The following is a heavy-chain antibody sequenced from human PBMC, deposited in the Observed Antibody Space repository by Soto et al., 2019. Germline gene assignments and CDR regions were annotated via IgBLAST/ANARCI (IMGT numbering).Heavy chain of an antibody. D-gene: IGHD1-26*01. CDR2: IDWDDDK. CDR1: GFSLSTSGMC. J-gene: IGHJ4*02. V-gene: IGHV2-70*01. CDR3: ALLSLLSGSYDY. Sequence: SGPTLVNPTQTLTLTCTFSGFSLSTSGMCVSWIRQPPGKALEWLALIDWDDDKYYSTSLKTRLTISKDTSKNQVVLTMTNMDPVDTATYYCALLSLLSGSYDYWGQGTLVTVSS.